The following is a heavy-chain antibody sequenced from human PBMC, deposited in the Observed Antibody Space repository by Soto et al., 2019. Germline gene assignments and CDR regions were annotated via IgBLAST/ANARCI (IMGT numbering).Heavy chain of an antibody. J-gene: IGHJ4*02. Sequence: VGSLRLSCTVSGFAFNNNGINWVRQAPGQGLEWVSSISKSDYTYYSDSVKGRFTISRDNAKNSVSLQMNTLRVEDTAVYYCAREDSIIIPAVSDFWGQGTLVTVSS. CDR1: GFAFNNNG. CDR3: AREDSIIIPAVSDF. V-gene: IGHV3-21*01. CDR2: ISKSDYT. D-gene: IGHD2-2*01.